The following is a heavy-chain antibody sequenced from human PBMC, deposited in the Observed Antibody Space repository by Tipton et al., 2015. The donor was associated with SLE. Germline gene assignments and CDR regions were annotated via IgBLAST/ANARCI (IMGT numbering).Heavy chain of an antibody. D-gene: IGHD3-16*02. CDR2: IYYSGST. Sequence: GLVKPSETLSLTCTVYGGSFSSYYWGWIRQPPGKGLEWIGSIYYSGSTYYNPSLKSRVTISVDTSKNQFSLKLSSVTAADTAVYYCARTTNYDYVWGSYPMGDYWGQGTLVTVSS. CDR1: GGSFSSYY. V-gene: IGHV4-39*01. CDR3: ARTTNYDYVWGSYPMGDY. J-gene: IGHJ4*02.